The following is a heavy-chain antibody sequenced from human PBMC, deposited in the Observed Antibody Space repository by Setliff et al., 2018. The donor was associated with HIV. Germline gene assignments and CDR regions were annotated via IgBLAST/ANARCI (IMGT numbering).Heavy chain of an antibody. CDR2: INYDRITT. D-gene: IGHD6-19*01. CDR1: GFTFSNYW. CDR3: AREGATTAGFDI. V-gene: IGHV3-74*01. J-gene: IGHJ3*02. Sequence: GGSLRLSCGASGFTFSNYWMHWIRQVPGKGLVWVSRINYDRITTSYADSVQGRFTISRDNAKNTVYLQMNSLRVDDTAIYYCAREGATTAGFDIWGHGTMVTVSS.